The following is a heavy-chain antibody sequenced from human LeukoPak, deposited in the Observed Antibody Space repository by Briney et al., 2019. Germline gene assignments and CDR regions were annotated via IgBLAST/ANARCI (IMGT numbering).Heavy chain of an antibody. V-gene: IGHV1-69*05. CDR2: IIPIFGTA. D-gene: IGHD3-3*01. CDR3: ARSPYYDFWSGQGYFDY. CDR1: GGTFSSYA. Sequence: ASVKVSCKASGGTFSSYATSWVRQAPGQGLEWMGGIIPIFGTANYAQKFQGRVTITTDESTSTAYMELSSLRSEDTAVYYCARSPYYDFWSGQGYFDYWGQGTLVTVSS. J-gene: IGHJ4*02.